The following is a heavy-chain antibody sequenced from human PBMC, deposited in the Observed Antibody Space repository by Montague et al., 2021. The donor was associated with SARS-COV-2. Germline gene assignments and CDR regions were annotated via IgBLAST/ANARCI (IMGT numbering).Heavy chain of an antibody. V-gene: IGHV4-38-2*02. D-gene: IGHD6-19*01. J-gene: IGHJ3*02. CDR2: IYHSGST. Sequence: SETLSLTCTVSGYSISTGYYWGWIRQPPGKGLEWIGTIYHSGSTYFNPSLKSRVTISVDTSKNQFSLNLSSVTAADTAVYYCAKVAGSYDTFDIWGRGTMVTVSS. CDR1: GYSISTGYY. CDR3: AKVAGSYDTFDI.